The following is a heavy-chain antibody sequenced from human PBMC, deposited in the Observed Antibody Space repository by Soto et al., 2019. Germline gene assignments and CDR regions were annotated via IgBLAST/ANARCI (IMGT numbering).Heavy chain of an antibody. V-gene: IGHV4-4*02. CDR1: GVSINSANW. CDR3: ARYCGGGSCYLGAFDI. J-gene: IGHJ3*02. CDR2: IYHSGST. Sequence: QMQLQESGPGLVKPSGTLSLTCTVSGVSINSANWWTWVRQSPGKGLEWIGEIYHSGSTNFNPSLKSRVPISVDSSKKQFYLELTSVTAADTAVYYCARYCGGGSCYLGAFDIWGHGTMVTVSS. D-gene: IGHD2-15*01.